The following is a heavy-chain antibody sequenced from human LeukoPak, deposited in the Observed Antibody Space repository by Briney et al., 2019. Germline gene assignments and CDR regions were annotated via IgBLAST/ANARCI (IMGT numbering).Heavy chain of an antibody. CDR2: IYTGDRT. V-gene: IGHV3-66*02. J-gene: IGHJ3*02. CDR1: GFSVSSNC. D-gene: IGHD5-24*01. CDR3: ARQRDGYNSDPFDI. Sequence: HPGGSLRLSCAASGFSVSSNCMSWVRQAPGKGLEWVAVIYTGDRTDYADPVKGRFTVSRDNSKNTIYLQMNSLKTEDTALYYCARQRDGYNSDPFDIWGQGTMVTVFS.